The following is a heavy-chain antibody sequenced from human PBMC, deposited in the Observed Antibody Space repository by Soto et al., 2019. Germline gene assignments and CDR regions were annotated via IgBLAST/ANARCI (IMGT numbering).Heavy chain of an antibody. Sequence: QVQLRQSGPGLVKPSGTLSLTCAVSGGSISSTNWWSWVRQSPGKGLEWIGEMYHSGSTNYNPSLRGRVTIAVDKSNNQFSLKIRSVTAADPAIYYCATLPPRIELTVLPIPTWGQGTLVTVSS. D-gene: IGHD2-2*02. CDR3: ATLPPRIELTVLPIPT. CDR2: MYHSGST. CDR1: GGSISSTNW. J-gene: IGHJ4*02. V-gene: IGHV4-4*02.